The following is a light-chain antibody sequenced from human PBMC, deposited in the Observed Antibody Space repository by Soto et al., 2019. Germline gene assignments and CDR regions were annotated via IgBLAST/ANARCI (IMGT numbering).Light chain of an antibody. CDR1: QSVSSY. CDR2: HAS. CDR3: QQHTSWPLT. Sequence: DIVLTQSPATLSLSPGESATLSCMASQSVSSYLAWYQHKPGQAPSLLLYHASKSATGIPARFSGSGSGTVFTLTISSLEPEAFAVYYCQQHTSWPLTFGGGTKVDIK. J-gene: IGKJ4*01. V-gene: IGKV3-11*01.